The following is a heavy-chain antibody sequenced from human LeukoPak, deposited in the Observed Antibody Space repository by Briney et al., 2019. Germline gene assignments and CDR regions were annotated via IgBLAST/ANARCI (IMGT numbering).Heavy chain of an antibody. Sequence: SETLSLTCTVSGGSISSSSYYWGWIRQPPGKGLEWIRSIYYSGSTYYNPSLKSRVTISVDTSKNQFSLKLSSVTAADTAVYYCASAKYQLLDYWGQGTLVTVSS. D-gene: IGHD2-2*01. CDR1: GGSISSSSYY. V-gene: IGHV4-39*01. CDR3: ASAKYQLLDY. J-gene: IGHJ4*02. CDR2: IYYSGST.